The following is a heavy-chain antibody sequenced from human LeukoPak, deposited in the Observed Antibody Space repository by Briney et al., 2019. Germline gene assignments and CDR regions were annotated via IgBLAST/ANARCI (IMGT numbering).Heavy chain of an antibody. J-gene: IGHJ4*02. CDR2: IWYDGSNK. Sequence: QTGGSLRLSCAASGFTFSSYGMHGVRQAPGKGLEWVAVIWYDGSNKYYADSVKGRFTISRDNSKNTLYLQMNSLRAEDTAVYYCAKDTSGVVLTGGIDYWGQGTLVTVSS. CDR1: GFTFSSYG. D-gene: IGHD3-3*01. CDR3: AKDTSGVVLTGGIDY. V-gene: IGHV3-33*06.